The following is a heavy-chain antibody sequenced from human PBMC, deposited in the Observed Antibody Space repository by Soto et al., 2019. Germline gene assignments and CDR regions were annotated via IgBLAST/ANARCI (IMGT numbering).Heavy chain of an antibody. D-gene: IGHD3-3*01. Sequence: VGSLRVSCIVSGFSYAGYALAWVRQAPGKGLEWVAAVSGGGASTYYADSVKRRFSVSRDKSGNMIYLQMNSLTAGDTAVYYCAKTQTFNGYYTGSDSSGQVPWVTVSS. V-gene: IGHV3-23*01. CDR3: AKTQTFNGYYTGSDS. CDR1: GFSYAGYA. CDR2: VSGGGAST. J-gene: IGHJ4*02.